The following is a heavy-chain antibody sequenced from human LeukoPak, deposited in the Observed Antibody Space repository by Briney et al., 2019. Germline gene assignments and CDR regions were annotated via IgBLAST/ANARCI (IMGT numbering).Heavy chain of an antibody. CDR1: GYTFTSYD. CDR2: MNPNSGNT. J-gene: IGHJ6*03. V-gene: IGHV1-8*01. CDR3: ARPHGRAARPRGDYYYYMDV. D-gene: IGHD6-6*01. Sequence: ASVKVSCKASGYTFTSYDINWVRQATGQGLEWMGWMNPNSGNTGYAQKFQGRVTMTRNTSIGTAYMELSSLRSEDTAVYYCARPHGRAARPRGDYYYYMDVWGKGTTVTVSS.